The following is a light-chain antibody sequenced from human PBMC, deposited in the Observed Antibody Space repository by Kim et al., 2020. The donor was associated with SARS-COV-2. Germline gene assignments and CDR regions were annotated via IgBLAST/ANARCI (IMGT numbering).Light chain of an antibody. Sequence: QTVRITCQGDSLSSYYASWYQQKPGQAPVLVIYGKNNRPSGIPDRFSGSSSGNTASLTITGAQAEEEADYYCNSRDSSGNHLYVFGTGTKVTVL. J-gene: IGLJ1*01. CDR3: NSRDSSGNHLYV. CDR1: SLSSYY. CDR2: GKN. V-gene: IGLV3-19*01.